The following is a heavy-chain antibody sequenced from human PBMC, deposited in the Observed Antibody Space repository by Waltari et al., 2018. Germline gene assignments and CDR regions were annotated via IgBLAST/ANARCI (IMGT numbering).Heavy chain of an antibody. CDR3: AKDGMPYL. CDR2: ILYDGSNK. J-gene: IGHJ5*02. CDR1: GFTFSNYA. D-gene: IGHD2-2*01. V-gene: IGHV3-30*18. Sequence: QVQLAPSGGGVVQPGRSLRLSCAAPGFTFSNYAMHWVRQAPGQGLEWVAGILYDGSNKYYADSVKGRLTISRDNSKNTLYLQMNSLRAEDTAVYYCAKDGMPYLWGQGTLVTVSS.